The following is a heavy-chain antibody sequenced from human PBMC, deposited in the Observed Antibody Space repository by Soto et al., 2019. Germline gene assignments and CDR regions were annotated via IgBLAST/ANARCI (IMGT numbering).Heavy chain of an antibody. CDR2: INGDGRTT. J-gene: IGHJ4*02. Sequence: EVGLVESGGGVAQPGGSLRLSCAVSGFTFSHYWMHWVRQAPGGGLEWVSGINGDGRTTTYAESVKGRFTISRENAKNTMSLQMTSLRDADTAAYFCARASHYGGNSGPEDSWGQGTLVTVSS. CDR3: ARASHYGGNSGPEDS. CDR1: GFTFSHYW. D-gene: IGHD2-21*02. V-gene: IGHV3-74*03.